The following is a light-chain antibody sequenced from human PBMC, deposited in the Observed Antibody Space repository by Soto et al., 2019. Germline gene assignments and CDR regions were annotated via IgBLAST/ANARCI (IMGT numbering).Light chain of an antibody. J-gene: IGKJ2*01. Sequence: EIVLTQSPGTLYLSPGERATLSCRASQSVSSGYLAWYQQKPGQAPRLLLFGASNRTTGIPDRFSSGGSGADFTLTISRLEPEDFAVYSCQQYGSSPYTFGQGTKLEI. CDR1: QSVSSGY. CDR3: QQYGSSPYT. CDR2: GAS. V-gene: IGKV3-20*01.